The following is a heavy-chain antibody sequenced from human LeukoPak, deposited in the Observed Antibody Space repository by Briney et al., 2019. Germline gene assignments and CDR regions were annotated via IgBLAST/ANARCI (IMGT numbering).Heavy chain of an antibody. J-gene: IGHJ4*02. D-gene: IGHD6-19*01. Sequence: KASETLSLTCSVSGGSISSSCYYWGWIRQPPGKGLEWIGSLYYTGSTYYNPSLKSRVTISVDTSKNQFSLKLSSVTAADTAVYYCARHGFIAVALYDYWGQGTLVTVSS. CDR1: GGSISSSCYY. CDR3: ARHGFIAVALYDY. CDR2: LYYTGST. V-gene: IGHV4-39*01.